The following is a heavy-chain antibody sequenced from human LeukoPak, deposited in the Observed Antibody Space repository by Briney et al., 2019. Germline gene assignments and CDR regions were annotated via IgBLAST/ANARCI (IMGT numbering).Heavy chain of an antibody. D-gene: IGHD1-1*01. CDR1: GFTFRSYW. CDR3: ARDTHSPRYSWNDFRDHYMDV. V-gene: IGHV3-74*01. J-gene: IGHJ6*03. Sequence: AGGSLRLSCAASGFTFRSYWMHWVRQAPGKGLVWVSRLNSDGSSTTYADSVKGRFTISRDNAKNTLYLQMNSLRAEDTAVYYCARDTHSPRYSWNDFRDHYMDVWGKGTTVTVSS. CDR2: LNSDGSST.